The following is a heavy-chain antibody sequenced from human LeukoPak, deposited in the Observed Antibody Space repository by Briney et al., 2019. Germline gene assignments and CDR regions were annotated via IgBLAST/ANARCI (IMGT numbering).Heavy chain of an antibody. J-gene: IGHJ4*02. CDR3: ARGRSSRGGSYIYYFDY. Sequence: ASVKVSCKASGYTFTSYDINWVRQATGQGLEWMGWMNPNSGNTGYAQKFQGRVTMTRNTSISTAYMELSSLRSEDTAVYYCARGRSSRGGSYIYYFDYWGQGTLVTVSS. V-gene: IGHV1-8*01. CDR2: MNPNSGNT. D-gene: IGHD1-26*01. CDR1: GYTFTSYD.